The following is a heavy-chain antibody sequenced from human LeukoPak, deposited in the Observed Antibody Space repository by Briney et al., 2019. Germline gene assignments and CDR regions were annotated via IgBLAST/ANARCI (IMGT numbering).Heavy chain of an antibody. CDR1: GFTFSGFS. CDR2: IKQDGSER. Sequence: GGSLRLPCAASGFTFSGFSMSWVRQSPTKGLEWVANIKQDGSERYYVDSVKGRFTISRDNAKNSLSLQMNNLRVEDTAVYYCARAGSHWHYVYWGQGTLVTVSS. V-gene: IGHV3-7*01. D-gene: IGHD3-10*01. CDR3: ARAGSHWHYVY. J-gene: IGHJ4*02.